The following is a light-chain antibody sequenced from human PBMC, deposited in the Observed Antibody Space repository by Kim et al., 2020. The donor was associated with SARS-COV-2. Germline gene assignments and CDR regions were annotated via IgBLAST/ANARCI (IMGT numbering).Light chain of an antibody. V-gene: IGLV2-14*03. J-gene: IGLJ2*01. CDR2: DVN. CDR3: SSYSSTTVL. Sequence: QSALTQPASVSGSPGQSITISCTGINGDVGGYKSVSWYQQHPGKAPKLLIYDVNNRPSGISYRFSGSKSGSTASLTISGLQAEDEADYYCSSYSSTTVLFGGGTQLTVL. CDR1: NGDVGGYKS.